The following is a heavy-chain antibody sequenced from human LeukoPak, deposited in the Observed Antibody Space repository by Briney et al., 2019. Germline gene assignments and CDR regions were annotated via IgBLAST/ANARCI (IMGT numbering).Heavy chain of an antibody. Sequence: SQTLSLTCTVSGGSISSGSYYWSWIRQPAGKELEWIGRIYTSGNTNYNPSLKSRVTISVDTSKNQFSLKLSSVTAADTAVYYCARDYYNWFDPWGQGTLVTVSS. CDR2: IYTSGNT. D-gene: IGHD3-10*01. CDR3: ARDYYNWFDP. CDR1: GGSISSGSYY. V-gene: IGHV4-61*02. J-gene: IGHJ5*02.